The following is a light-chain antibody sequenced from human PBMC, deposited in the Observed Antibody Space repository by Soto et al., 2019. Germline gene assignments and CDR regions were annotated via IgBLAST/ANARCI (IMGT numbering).Light chain of an antibody. CDR3: TGALT. Sequence: EIVMTQSPLSLPVTPGEPASISCRSSQSLLNNFGYSHLDWYLQKPGQSPQLLIYLGSNRASGVPDRFSGSGSGTDSTLKIRRVEDDDVGVYYCTGALTFGGGTKVEIK. CDR2: LGS. J-gene: IGKJ4*01. V-gene: IGKV2-28*01. CDR1: QSLLNNFGYSH.